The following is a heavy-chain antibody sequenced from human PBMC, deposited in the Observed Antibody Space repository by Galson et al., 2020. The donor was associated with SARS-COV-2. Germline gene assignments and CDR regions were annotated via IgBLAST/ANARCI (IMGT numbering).Heavy chain of an antibody. Sequence: SGPTLVKPTQTLTLTCTFSGFSLSTSGMCVSWIRQPPGKALEWLARLDWDDDQYYSTSMKTRLTISKDTSKNQVVLTMTNIDPVDTATYYCARVAVAVPHYFYGMDVWGQWTTVTVSS. J-gene: IGHJ6*02. CDR1: GFSLSTSGMC. CDR2: LDWDDDQ. V-gene: IGHV2-70*11. CDR3: ARVAVAVPHYFYGMDV. D-gene: IGHD6-19*01.